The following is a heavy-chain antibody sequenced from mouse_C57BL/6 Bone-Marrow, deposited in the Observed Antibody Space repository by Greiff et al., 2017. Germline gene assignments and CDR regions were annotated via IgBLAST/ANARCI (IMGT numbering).Heavy chain of an antibody. D-gene: IGHD2-4*01. Sequence: QVQLQQPGAELVRPGTSVKLSCKASGYTFTSYWMHWVKQRPGQGLEWIGVIDPSDSYTNYNQKFKGKATLTVDKSSSTAYMQLSSLTSEDSAVYYCARYYDYDDDGDYWGQGTTLTVSS. CDR2: IDPSDSYT. V-gene: IGHV1-59*01. CDR3: ARYYDYDDDGDY. J-gene: IGHJ2*01. CDR1: GYTFTSYW.